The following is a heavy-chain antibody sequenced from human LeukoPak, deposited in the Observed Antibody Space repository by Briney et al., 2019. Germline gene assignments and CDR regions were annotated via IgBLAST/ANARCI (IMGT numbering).Heavy chain of an antibody. CDR2: ISGSGGST. CDR3: AKDSGYDLIGWFDP. CDR1: GITFSSYA. Sequence: PGGSLRLSCAASGITFSSYAMSWVRQAPGKGLEWVSAISGSGGSTYYADSVKGRFTISRDNSKNTLYLQMNSLRAEDTAVYYCAKDSGYDLIGWFDPWGQGTLVTVSS. D-gene: IGHD5-12*01. V-gene: IGHV3-23*01. J-gene: IGHJ5*02.